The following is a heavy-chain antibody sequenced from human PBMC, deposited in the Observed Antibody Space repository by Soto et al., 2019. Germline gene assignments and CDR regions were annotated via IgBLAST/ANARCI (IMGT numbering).Heavy chain of an antibody. CDR2: MNPNSGIT. CDR1: GGTFSSYS. Sequence: GAPVKLSCKASGGTFSSYSIWRVRQATGQGLEWMGRMNPNSGITGYAQKFQGRVTMTGDTSISTAYMELSSLRSEDTAVYYCARGGRIAWFDPWGQGTLVTVS. CDR3: ARGGRIAWFDP. V-gene: IGHV1-8*02. D-gene: IGHD6-13*01. J-gene: IGHJ5*02.